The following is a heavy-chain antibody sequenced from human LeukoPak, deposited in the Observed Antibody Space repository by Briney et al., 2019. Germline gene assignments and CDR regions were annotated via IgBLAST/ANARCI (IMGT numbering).Heavy chain of an antibody. D-gene: IGHD2-2*01. CDR3: ARGVVEHQLLLVAFDI. CDR2: IIPIFGTA. CDR1: GGTFSRYA. V-gene: IGHV1-69*01. Sequence: GSPVKPSCKPSGGTFSRYAISCVRQAPGHRLEWMGGIIPIFGTANYAQKFQGRVTLTADAFARTAYMELSSLRSEDTAVYYCARGVVEHQLLLVAFDIWGQGTMVTVSS. J-gene: IGHJ3*02.